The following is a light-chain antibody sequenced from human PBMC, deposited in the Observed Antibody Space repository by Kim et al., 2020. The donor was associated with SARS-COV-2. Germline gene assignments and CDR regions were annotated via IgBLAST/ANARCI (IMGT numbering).Light chain of an antibody. CDR3: QRYHSARWT. V-gene: IGKV1-27*01. CDR1: QGISNY. CDR2: GAS. J-gene: IGKJ1*01. Sequence: SASVGDRVTITCRASQGISNYLAWYQQKPGKVPKLLIYGASTLQSGVPSRFSGSGSVTDFTLTISRLQSEDVSTYYCQRYHSARWTFGQGTKLEI.